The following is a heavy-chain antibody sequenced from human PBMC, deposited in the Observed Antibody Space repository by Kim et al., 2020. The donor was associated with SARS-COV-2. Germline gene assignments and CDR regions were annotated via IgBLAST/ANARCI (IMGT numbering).Heavy chain of an antibody. CDR2: FDPEDGET. J-gene: IGHJ6*02. V-gene: IGHV1-24*01. CDR3: ATDWARGHIVVVPAADYYYYGMDV. D-gene: IGHD2-2*01. Sequence: ASVKVSCKVSGYTLTELSMHWVRQAPGKGLEWMGGFDPEDGETIYAQKFQGRVTMTEDTSTDTAYMELSSLRSEDTAVYYCATDWARGHIVVVPAADYYYYGMDVWGQGTTVTVSS. CDR1: GYTLTELS.